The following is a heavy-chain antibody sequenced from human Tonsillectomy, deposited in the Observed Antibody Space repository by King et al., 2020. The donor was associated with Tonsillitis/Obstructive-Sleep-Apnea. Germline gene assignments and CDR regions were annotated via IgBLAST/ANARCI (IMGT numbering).Heavy chain of an antibody. D-gene: IGHD3-3*01. J-gene: IGHJ6*03. V-gene: IGHV3-64*01. CDR2: ISGNGGGT. CDR3: ARDEGMSLCGVVSYYYMYV. Sequence: VQLVESGGGLVQPGGSLRLSCAASGFTFSSYAMHWVRQAPGKGLEYVSAISGNGGGTSHANSVKGRFTISRDNSKNTLYLQMGSLRAEDTAVYYCARDEGMSLCGVVSYYYMYVWGKGTTVPVSS. CDR1: GFTFSSYA.